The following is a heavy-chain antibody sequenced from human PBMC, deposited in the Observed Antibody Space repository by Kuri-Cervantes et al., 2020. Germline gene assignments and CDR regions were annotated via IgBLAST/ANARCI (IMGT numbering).Heavy chain of an antibody. CDR2: ISWDGGST. Sequence: GESLKISCAASGFTFDDYAMHWVRQAPGKGLEWVSLISWDGGSTYYADSVKGRFTISRDNAKNSLYLQMNSLRAEDTAVYYCSGGHYYYYMDVWGKGTTVTVSS. CDR3: SGGHYYYYMDV. V-gene: IGHV3-43D*04. CDR1: GFTFDDYA. J-gene: IGHJ6*03. D-gene: IGHD3-10*01.